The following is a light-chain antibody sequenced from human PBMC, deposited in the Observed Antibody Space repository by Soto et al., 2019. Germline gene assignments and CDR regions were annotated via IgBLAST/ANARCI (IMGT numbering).Light chain of an antibody. V-gene: IGKV3-15*01. CDR2: RAS. CDR3: QQYNEWPIT. Sequence: EIVLTQSRATLSVSPGQARTLSCRASQSVGSLLAWYQQKPGQAPRLLIYRASSRATGISGSFSGSGSGTEFTLTITSLQSEDFAVYYCQQYNEWPITFGQGTRLEI. CDR1: QSVGSL. J-gene: IGKJ5*01.